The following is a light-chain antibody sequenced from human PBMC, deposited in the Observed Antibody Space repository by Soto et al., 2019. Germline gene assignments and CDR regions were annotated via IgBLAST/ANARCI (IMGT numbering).Light chain of an antibody. J-gene: IGLJ1*01. CDR1: SSNIGVGYD. Sequence: QPVLTQPPSVSGAPGQRVTISCTGSSSNIGVGYDVHWYQHLPGTAPKLLIFGNTNRPSGVPDRFSGSISGTSASLAITGLQAEDEADYYCQSYDSSLSGFYVFGTGTKLTVL. CDR2: GNT. V-gene: IGLV1-40*01. CDR3: QSYDSSLSGFYV.